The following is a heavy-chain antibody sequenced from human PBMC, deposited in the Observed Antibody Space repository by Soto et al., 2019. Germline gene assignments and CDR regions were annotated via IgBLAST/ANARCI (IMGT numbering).Heavy chain of an antibody. CDR3: TTAISYYDFWSGYASYDAFDI. D-gene: IGHD3-3*01. V-gene: IGHV3-15*07. Sequence: EVQLVESGGGLVKPGGSLRLSCAASGFTFSNAWMNWVRQAPGKGLEWVGRIKSKTDVGTTDYAAPVKGRFTISRDDSKNTLYLQMNSLKTEDTAVYYCTTAISYYDFWSGYASYDAFDIWGQGTMVTVSS. CDR2: IKSKTDVGTT. J-gene: IGHJ3*02. CDR1: GFTFSNAW.